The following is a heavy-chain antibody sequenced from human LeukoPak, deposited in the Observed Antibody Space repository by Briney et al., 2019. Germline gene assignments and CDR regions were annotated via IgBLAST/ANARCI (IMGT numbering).Heavy chain of an antibody. J-gene: IGHJ4*02. CDR3: ARSSARSYALDY. CDR1: GGSISSGGYY. V-gene: IGHV4-31*01. CDR2: IYYSGST. Sequence: RTSETLSLTCTVSGGSISSGGYYWSWIRQHPGKGLEWIGYIYYSGSTYYNPSLKSLVTISVDTTKNQFSLKLSPVTAADTAVYYCARSSARSYALDYWGQGTLVTVSS. D-gene: IGHD2-2*01.